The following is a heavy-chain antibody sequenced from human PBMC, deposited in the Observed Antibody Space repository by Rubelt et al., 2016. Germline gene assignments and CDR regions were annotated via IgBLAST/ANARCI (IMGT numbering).Heavy chain of an antibody. J-gene: IGHJ4*02. Sequence: VQLVESGGGVVQPGRSLRLSCAASGFTFSSYGMHWVRQAPGKGLEWVSAISGSGGSTYYADSVKGRFTISRDNSKNTLYLQMNSLRAEDTAVYYCAKAWTTVTPAFDYWGQGTLVTVSS. CDR3: AKAWTTVTPAFDY. V-gene: IGHV3-23*04. D-gene: IGHD4-17*01. CDR1: GFTFSSYG. CDR2: ISGSGGST.